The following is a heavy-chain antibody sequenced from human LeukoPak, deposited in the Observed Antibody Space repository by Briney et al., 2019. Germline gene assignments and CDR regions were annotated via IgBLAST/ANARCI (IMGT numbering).Heavy chain of an antibody. D-gene: IGHD6-19*01. J-gene: IGHJ4*02. CDR1: GFTFTNAW. V-gene: IGHV4-34*01. CDR2: INHSGST. CDR3: ARGPSGWLLGFDY. Sequence: GSLRLSCAASGFTFTNAWMSWIRQPPGKGLEWIGEINHSGSTNYNPSLKSRVTISVDTSKNQFSLKLSSVTAADTAVYYCARGPSGWLLGFDYWGQGTLVTVSS.